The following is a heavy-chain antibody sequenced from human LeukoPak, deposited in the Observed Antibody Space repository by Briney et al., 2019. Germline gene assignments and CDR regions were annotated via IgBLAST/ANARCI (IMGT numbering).Heavy chain of an antibody. CDR3: ARQTCRGATCYRVDQYYYMDV. V-gene: IGHV4-34*01. Sequence: SETLSLTCAVSGGSFSAYYWSWIRQPPGKGLEWIGETNQSGSTNYNPSLKSRVTMSVDTSKNQFSLKLSSVTAADTGVYYCARQTCRGATCYRVDQYYYMDVWGKGTTVTVSS. D-gene: IGHD2-15*01. CDR1: GGSFSAYY. J-gene: IGHJ6*03. CDR2: TNQSGST.